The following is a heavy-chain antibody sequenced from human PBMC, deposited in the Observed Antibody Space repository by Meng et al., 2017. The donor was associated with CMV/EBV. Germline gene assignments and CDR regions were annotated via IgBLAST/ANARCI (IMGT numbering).Heavy chain of an antibody. Sequence: GESLKISCAASRFTFDNYGMHWVRQTPGKGLEWVAFIRHDGTTKFYGDSVKGRFTISRDNSKNTVYLQMNSLRPEETAIYYCAKDLLLFGGANAYFDHWGQGTLVTVSS. CDR1: RFTFDNYG. CDR3: AKDLLLFGGANAYFDH. D-gene: IGHD3-16*01. V-gene: IGHV3-30*02. J-gene: IGHJ4*02. CDR2: IRHDGTTK.